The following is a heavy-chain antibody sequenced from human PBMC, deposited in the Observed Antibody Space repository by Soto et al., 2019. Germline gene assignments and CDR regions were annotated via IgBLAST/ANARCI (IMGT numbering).Heavy chain of an antibody. D-gene: IGHD6-19*01. Sequence: QVQLVESGGGLVKPGGSLRLSCVGSGFTFSDNYISWIRQAPGKGLEWLSYISSSGTTIYYADSVKGRFTMSRDNAKNSVYLQMNSLRAEETAVYYCAREAGKVDYWGQGTLFTVSS. CDR3: AREAGKVDY. CDR2: ISSSGTTI. V-gene: IGHV3-11*01. J-gene: IGHJ4*02. CDR1: GFTFSDNY.